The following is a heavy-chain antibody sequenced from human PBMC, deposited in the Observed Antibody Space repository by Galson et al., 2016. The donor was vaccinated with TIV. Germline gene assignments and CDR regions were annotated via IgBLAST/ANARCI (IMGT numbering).Heavy chain of an antibody. CDR2: ISYDGSDK. CDR1: GFTFGSYW. V-gene: IGHV3-74*01. J-gene: IGHJ5*02. CDR3: TRGGEYHCDL. Sequence: SLRLSCAASGFTFGSYWMHWVRQAPGKGLMWVSRISYDGSDKIYTDSVKGRFTISRDNAKSSLYLEMNNLRAEDTAVYYCTRGGEYHCDLCGQGSLVTVSS. D-gene: IGHD2/OR15-2a*01.